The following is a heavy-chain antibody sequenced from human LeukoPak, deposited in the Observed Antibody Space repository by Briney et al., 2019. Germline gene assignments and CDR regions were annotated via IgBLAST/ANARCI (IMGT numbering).Heavy chain of an antibody. CDR1: GYSISSGYY. CDR3: ARWSGSVTARNYYYYMDV. CDR2: IYHSGST. D-gene: IGHD6-6*01. Sequence: SETLSLTCSVSGYSISSGYYWGWIRQPPGKGLEWIGTIYHSGSTYYNPSLKSRVTISVDTSKNQFSLKLSSVTAADTAVYYCARWSGSVTARNYYYYMDVWGEGTTVTVSS. V-gene: IGHV4-38-2*02. J-gene: IGHJ6*03.